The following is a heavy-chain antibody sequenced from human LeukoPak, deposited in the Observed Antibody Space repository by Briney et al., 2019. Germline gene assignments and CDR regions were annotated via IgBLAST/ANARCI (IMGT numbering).Heavy chain of an antibody. D-gene: IGHD5-24*01. CDR3: ARDAEMATIWSYYYYWTS. CDR2: INPNSGGT. J-gene: IGHJ6*03. Sequence: ASVKVSCKTSGYTFTGYYIQWVRQAPGQGLEWMGWINPNSGGTNYAQKFQGRVTMTRDTSISTAYMELSRLRSDDTAVYYCARDAEMATIWSYYYYWTSGAKGPRSPSP. V-gene: IGHV1-2*02. CDR1: GYTFTGYY.